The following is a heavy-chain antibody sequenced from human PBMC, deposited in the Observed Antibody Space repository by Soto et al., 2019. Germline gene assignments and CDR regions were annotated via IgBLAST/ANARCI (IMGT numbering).Heavy chain of an antibody. J-gene: IGHJ6*02. CDR3: ASPQVRIVVVPADIRGDYGMDV. CDR1: GGTFSSYA. D-gene: IGHD2-2*02. Sequence: GXPVKVSSRASGGTFSSYAISWLRQAPGQGLEWMGGIIPIFGTANYAQKFQGRVTITADKSTSTAYMELSSLRSEDTAVYYCASPQVRIVVVPADIRGDYGMDVWGQGTTVTVSS. CDR2: IIPIFGTA. V-gene: IGHV1-69*06.